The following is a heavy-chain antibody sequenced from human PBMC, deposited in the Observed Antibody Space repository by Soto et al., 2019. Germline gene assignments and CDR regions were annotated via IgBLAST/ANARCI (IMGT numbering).Heavy chain of an antibody. D-gene: IGHD1-1*01. Sequence: QVQLVESGGGVVQPGRALRLSCAAAGFTFSSYARHGVRQAPGKGLEWVAVISYDGSNKYYADPVKGRFTISRDNSKNTLYLQMNSLRAEDTAVYYCARAINWNDADGPIDYWGQGTLVTVSS. CDR1: GFTFSSYA. CDR3: ARAINWNDADGPIDY. V-gene: IGHV3-30-3*01. J-gene: IGHJ4*02. CDR2: ISYDGSNK.